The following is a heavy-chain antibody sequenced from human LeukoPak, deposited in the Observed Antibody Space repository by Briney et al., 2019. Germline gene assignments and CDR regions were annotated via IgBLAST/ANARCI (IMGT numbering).Heavy chain of an antibody. V-gene: IGHV3-30*02. CDR2: IRYDGSNK. CDR1: GFTFSSYE. Sequence: GGSLRLSCAASGFTFSSYEMNWVRQAPGKGLEWVAFIRYDGSNKYYADSVKGRFTISRDNSKNTLYLQMNSLRAEDTAVYYCAKDRISGLRALDVWGKGTTVTISS. D-gene: IGHD1-14*01. J-gene: IGHJ6*04. CDR3: AKDRISGLRALDV.